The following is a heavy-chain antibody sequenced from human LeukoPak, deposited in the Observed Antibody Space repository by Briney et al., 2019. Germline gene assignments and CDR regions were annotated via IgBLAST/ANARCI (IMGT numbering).Heavy chain of an antibody. V-gene: IGHV1-69*06. Sequence: SVKVSCKASGGTFSSYAISRVRQAPGQGLEWMGGIIPIFGTANYAQKFQGRVTITADKSTSTAYMELSSLRSEDTAVYYCAALDYYGSGRSYDAFDIWGQGTMVTVSS. CDR1: GGTFSSYA. CDR2: IIPIFGTA. CDR3: AALDYYGSGRSYDAFDI. J-gene: IGHJ3*02. D-gene: IGHD3-10*01.